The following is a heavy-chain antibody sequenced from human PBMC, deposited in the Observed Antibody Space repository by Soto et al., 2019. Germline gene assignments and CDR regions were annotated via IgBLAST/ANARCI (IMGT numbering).Heavy chain of an antibody. CDR1: GFIFSSYT. V-gene: IGHV3-48*01. Sequence: GGSLRLSCAASGFIFSSYTMNWVRQAPGKGLEWVSYISSRTNTIYYADSVQGRFTISRDDAKNSLYLQMTSLRAEDTAVYYCAKDRHYDSSGYYGENNWFDPWGQGTLVTVSS. D-gene: IGHD3-22*01. J-gene: IGHJ5*02. CDR2: ISSRTNTI. CDR3: AKDRHYDSSGYYGENNWFDP.